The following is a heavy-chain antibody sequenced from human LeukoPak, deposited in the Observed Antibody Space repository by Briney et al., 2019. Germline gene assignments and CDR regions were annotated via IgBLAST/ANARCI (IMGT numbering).Heavy chain of an antibody. CDR2: ISGSGGST. J-gene: IGHJ4*02. D-gene: IGHD4-17*01. CDR3: AKGQDGDLFNFDY. CDR1: GFTFSSYA. Sequence: PGGSLRLSCAASGFTFSSYAMSWVRQAPGKGLEWVSAISGSGGSTYYADSVKGRFTISRDNAKNSLYLQMNSLRAEDTALYYCAKGQDGDLFNFDYWGQGTLVTVSS. V-gene: IGHV3-23*01.